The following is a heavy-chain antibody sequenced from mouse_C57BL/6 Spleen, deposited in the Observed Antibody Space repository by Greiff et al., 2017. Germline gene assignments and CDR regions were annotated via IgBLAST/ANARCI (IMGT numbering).Heavy chain of an antibody. D-gene: IGHD2-3*01. CDR3: ARDYDGYPYYFDY. CDR1: GYTFTSYW. CDR2: INPSSGYT. Sequence: QVQLQQSGAELAKPGASVKLSCKASGYTFTSYWMHWVKQRPGQGLEWIGYINPSSGYTKYNQKFKDKATLTADKSSSTAYMQLSSLTYEDSAVYYCARDYDGYPYYFDYWGQGTTLTVAS. V-gene: IGHV1-7*01. J-gene: IGHJ2*01.